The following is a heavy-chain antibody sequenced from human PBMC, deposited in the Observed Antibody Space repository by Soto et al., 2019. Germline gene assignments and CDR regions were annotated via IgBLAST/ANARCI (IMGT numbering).Heavy chain of an antibody. CDR2: ISSSGSTI. D-gene: IGHD2-21*02. CDR3: ARDLASASVVVTAIPYYFDY. V-gene: IGHV3-48*02. Sequence: EVQLVESGGGLVQPGGSLRLSCAASGFTFSSYSMNWVRQAPGKGLDWVSYISSSGSTIYYADSVKGRFTISRDNAKNSLYLQMNSLRDEDTAVYYCARDLASASVVVTAIPYYFDYWGQGTLVTVSS. J-gene: IGHJ4*02. CDR1: GFTFSSYS.